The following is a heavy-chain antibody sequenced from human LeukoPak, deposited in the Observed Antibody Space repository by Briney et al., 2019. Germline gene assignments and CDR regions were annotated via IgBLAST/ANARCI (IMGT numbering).Heavy chain of an antibody. D-gene: IGHD3-16*01. CDR1: GFTVSGNY. CDR2: IYSAGST. V-gene: IGHV3-53*01. CDR3: ARHPPFGNWFDP. J-gene: IGHJ5*02. Sequence: GGSLILSCAASGFTVSGNYMSWVRQAPGKGLEWVSVIYSAGSTYYADSVKGRFTISRDNSKNTLYLQMNSLRAEDTAVYYCARHPPFGNWFDPWGQGTLVTVSS.